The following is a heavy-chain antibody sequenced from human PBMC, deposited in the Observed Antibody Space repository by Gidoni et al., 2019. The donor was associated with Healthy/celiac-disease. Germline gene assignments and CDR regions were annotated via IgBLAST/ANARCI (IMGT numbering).Heavy chain of an antibody. CDR3: TIGPGPQVGY. CDR2: IRSKANSYAT. Sequence: EVQLVESGGGLVQPGGSLKLSCAASGFTFSGSAMHWVRQASGKGLEWVGRIRSKANSYATAYAASVKGRFTISRDDSKNTAYLQMNSLKTEDTAVYYCTIGPGPQVGYWGQGTLVTVSS. J-gene: IGHJ4*02. V-gene: IGHV3-73*01. CDR1: GFTFSGSA.